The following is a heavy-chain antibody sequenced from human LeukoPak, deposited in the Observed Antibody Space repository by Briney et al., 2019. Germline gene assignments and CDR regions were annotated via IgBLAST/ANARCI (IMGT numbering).Heavy chain of an antibody. J-gene: IGHJ4*02. CDR2: ISGSGGST. CDR3: AKARIAAAGDY. V-gene: IGHV3-23*01. D-gene: IGHD6-13*01. CDR1: GITFSSYA. Sequence: SGGSLRLSCAASGITFSSYAMTWVRQAPGKGLEWVSSISGSGGSTYYADSVKGRFTISRDNSKNTLYLQMNSLRAEDTAVYYCAKARIAAAGDYWGQGTLVTVSS.